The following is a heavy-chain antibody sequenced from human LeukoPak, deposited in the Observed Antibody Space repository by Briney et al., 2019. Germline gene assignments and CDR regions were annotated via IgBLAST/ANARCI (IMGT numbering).Heavy chain of an antibody. CDR2: IIPVLGVS. Sequence: GSSVKVSCKASGGSFSTHVITWVRQAPGQGLEWMGRIIPVLGVSNFAQKFQGRVTITADKSTNTAHMELSSLRSEDTAVYYCARDGGGNSGDAFDIWGQGTMVTVSS. CDR3: ARDGGGNSGDAFDI. V-gene: IGHV1-69*04. J-gene: IGHJ3*02. D-gene: IGHD4-23*01. CDR1: GGSFSTHV.